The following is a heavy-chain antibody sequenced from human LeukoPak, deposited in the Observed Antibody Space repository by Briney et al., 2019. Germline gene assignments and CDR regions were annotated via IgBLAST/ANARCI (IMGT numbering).Heavy chain of an antibody. J-gene: IGHJ4*02. D-gene: IGHD3/OR15-3a*01. V-gene: IGHV5-51*01. CDR1: GYSFTSYW. CDR3: ARDKDWASDY. CDR2: IYPGDSNT. Sequence: HGESLKISCKGSGYSFTSYWIGWVRHVPGKGLEYMGIIYPGDSNTRYSPSFQGQVTISADKSISTAYLQLNSLRAEDTALYYCARDKDWASDYWGQGTLVTVSS.